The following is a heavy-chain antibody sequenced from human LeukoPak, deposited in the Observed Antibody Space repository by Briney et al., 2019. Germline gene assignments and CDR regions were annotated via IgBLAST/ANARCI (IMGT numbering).Heavy chain of an antibody. CDR1: GYTFTGYY. J-gene: IGHJ4*02. D-gene: IGHD5-18*01. V-gene: IGHV1-2*02. CDR2: INPNSGGT. Sequence: ASVKVSCKASGYTFTGYYMHWVRQAPGQGLEWMGWINPNSGGTTYAQKFQGRVTMTRDTSISTAYMELSRLRSDDTAVYYCASMGYSYGYSYWGQGTLVTVSS. CDR3: ASMGYSYGYSY.